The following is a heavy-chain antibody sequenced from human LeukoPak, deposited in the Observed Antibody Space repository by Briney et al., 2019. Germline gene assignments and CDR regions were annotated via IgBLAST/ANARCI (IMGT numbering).Heavy chain of an antibody. CDR3: ARDRGTPDYYDTSDYDY. Sequence: GASVKVSCKASGYTFTSYGISWVRQAPGQGLEWMGWISAYNGNTNYAQKLQGRVTMTTDTSTSTAYMELRSLRSDDTAVYYCARDRGTPDYYDTSDYDYWGQGTLVTVSS. V-gene: IGHV1-18*01. CDR2: ISAYNGNT. D-gene: IGHD3-22*01. CDR1: GYTFTSYG. J-gene: IGHJ4*02.